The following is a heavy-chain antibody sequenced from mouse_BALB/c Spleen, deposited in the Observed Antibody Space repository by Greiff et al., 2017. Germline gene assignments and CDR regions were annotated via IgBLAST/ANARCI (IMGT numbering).Heavy chain of an antibody. CDR3: ARFGMITFFDY. Sequence: QVQLQQPGAELVKPGASVKLSCKASGYTFTSYWMHWVKQRPGQGLEWIGEINPSNGRTNYNEKFKSKATLTVDKSSSTAYMQLSSLTSEDSAVYYCARFGMITFFDYWGQGTTLTVSS. D-gene: IGHD2-4*01. CDR2: INPSNGRT. V-gene: IGHV1S81*02. J-gene: IGHJ2*01. CDR1: GYTFTSYW.